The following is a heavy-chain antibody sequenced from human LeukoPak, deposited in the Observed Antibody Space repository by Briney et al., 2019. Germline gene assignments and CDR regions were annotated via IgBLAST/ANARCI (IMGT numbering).Heavy chain of an antibody. J-gene: IGHJ4*02. V-gene: IGHV4-61*02. D-gene: IGHD5-24*01. CDR3: ARAAVRDGYNNEYYFDY. CDR1: GCSISSGSYY. Sequence: SETLSLTCTVSGCSISSGSYYWSWLRQPAGKGLEWIGRIYTSGSTNYNPSLKSRATISVDTSKNQFSLKLSSVTAADTAVYYCARAAVRDGYNNEYYFDYWGQGTLVTVSS. CDR2: IYTSGST.